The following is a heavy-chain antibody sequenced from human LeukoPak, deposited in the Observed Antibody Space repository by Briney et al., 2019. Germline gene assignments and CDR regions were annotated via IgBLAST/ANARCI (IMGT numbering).Heavy chain of an antibody. V-gene: IGHV4-4*07. CDR3: ARAAGAAGGQDFDF. J-gene: IGHJ4*02. CDR1: GGSISGFY. Sequence: PSETLSLTCTVSGGSISGFYWSWIRQSAGQGLEWIGRVYSSGDTIYNSSLESRVTMSVDTSKNQLSLKLRPVTAADTAVYYCARAAGAAGGQDFDFWGQGALVTVSS. CDR2: VYSSGDT. D-gene: IGHD6-13*01.